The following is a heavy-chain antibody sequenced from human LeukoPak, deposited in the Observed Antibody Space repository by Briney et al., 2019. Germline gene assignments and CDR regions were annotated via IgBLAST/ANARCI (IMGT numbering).Heavy chain of an antibody. D-gene: IGHD6-19*01. CDR2: ISYDGSNK. Sequence: PGGSLRLSCAASGFTFSSHGMHWVRQAPGKGLEWVAVISYDGSNKYYADSVKGRFTISRDNSKNTLYLQMNSLRAEDTAVYYCAKHRQAVIAVADYYFDYWAREPWSPSPQ. CDR3: AKHRQAVIAVADYYFDY. CDR1: GFTFSSHG. J-gene: IGHJ4*02. V-gene: IGHV3-30*18.